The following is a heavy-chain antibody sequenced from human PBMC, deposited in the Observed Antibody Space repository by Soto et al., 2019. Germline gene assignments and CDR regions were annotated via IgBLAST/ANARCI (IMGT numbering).Heavy chain of an antibody. Sequence: EVQLLESGGGLVQPGGSLRLSCAASGFTFSSYAMRWVRQAPVKGLEWVSAISGSGGSTYYADSVKGRFTISRDNSKNTLYLQMNRLRAEDTAVYYCARRGSGSYYDYWGQGTLVTLSS. V-gene: IGHV3-23*01. D-gene: IGHD1-26*01. CDR2: ISGSGGST. J-gene: IGHJ4*02. CDR1: GFTFSSYA. CDR3: ARRGSGSYYDY.